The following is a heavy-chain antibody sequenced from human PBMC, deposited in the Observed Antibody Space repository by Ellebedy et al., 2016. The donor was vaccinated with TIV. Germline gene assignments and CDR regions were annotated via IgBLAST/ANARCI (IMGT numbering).Heavy chain of an antibody. CDR2: IDPSDSYT. J-gene: IGHJ4*02. D-gene: IGHD3-22*01. V-gene: IGHV5-10-1*01. Sequence: GESLKISXKGSGYSFTSYWISWVRQMPGKGLEWMGRIDPSDSYTNYSPSFQGHVTISADKSISTAYLQWSSLKASDTAMYYCARWSYYDSSGYYVIDYWGQGTLVTVSS. CDR1: GYSFTSYW. CDR3: ARWSYYDSSGYYVIDY.